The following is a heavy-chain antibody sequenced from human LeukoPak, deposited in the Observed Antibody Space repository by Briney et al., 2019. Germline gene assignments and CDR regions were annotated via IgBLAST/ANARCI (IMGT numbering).Heavy chain of an antibody. J-gene: IGHJ4*02. CDR2: IYYSGHT. V-gene: IGHV4-39*02. CDR3: ARPVVVVIYYFDY. Sequence: PSETLSLTRTVSGGSISSSSYYWGWIRQPPGKGREWIGSIYYSGHTHYNPSLKSRLTISVDPSTNHFYLKLSSVTAADTAVYYCARPVVVVIYYFDYWGQGTLVTVSS. CDR1: GGSISSSSYY. D-gene: IGHD3-22*01.